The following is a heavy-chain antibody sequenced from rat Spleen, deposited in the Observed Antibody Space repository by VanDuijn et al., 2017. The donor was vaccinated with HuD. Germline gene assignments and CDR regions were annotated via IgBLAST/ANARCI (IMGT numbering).Heavy chain of an antibody. J-gene: IGHJ2*01. D-gene: IGHD1-12*02. CDR2: IWSNGGT. CDR1: GLSLTSNS. CDR3: ARMAHYYYGGTYYPSY. Sequence: QVQLKESGPGLVQPSQTLSLTCTVSGLSLTSNSVSWIRQPPGKGLEWMGLIWSNGGTDYSSAIKSRLRLSRDTSKSQVFLKLNRLQSEVTAMYFCARMAHYYYGGTYYPSYWGQGVMVTVSS. V-gene: IGHV2-47*01.